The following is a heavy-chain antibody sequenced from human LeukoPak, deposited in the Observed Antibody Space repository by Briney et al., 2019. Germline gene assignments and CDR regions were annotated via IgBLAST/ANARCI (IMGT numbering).Heavy chain of an antibody. V-gene: IGHV3-30*18. CDR2: ISYDGSNK. J-gene: IGHJ4*02. CDR3: AKVAYYGSGSRLPYYFDY. CDR1: GFTFSDYW. Sequence: PGGSLRLSCAASGFTFSDYWMHWVRQAPGKGLEWVAVISYDGSNKYYADSVKGRFTISRDNSKNTLYLQMNSLRAEDTAVYYCAKVAYYGSGSRLPYYFDYWGQGTLVTVSS. D-gene: IGHD3-10*01.